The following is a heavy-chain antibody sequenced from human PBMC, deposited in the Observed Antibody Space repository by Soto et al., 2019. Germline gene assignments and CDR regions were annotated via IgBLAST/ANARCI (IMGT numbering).Heavy chain of an antibody. CDR3: ARPGNYGSGSYLYYLDY. Sequence: SETLSLTCTVSGGSISSRSYYWGWIRQPPGKGLEWIGSIYYSGSTYYNPSLKSRVTISVDTSKNQFSLKLSSVTAADTAVYYCARPGNYGSGSYLYYLDYWGQGTLVTVSS. J-gene: IGHJ4*02. CDR2: IYYSGST. CDR1: GGSISSRSYY. V-gene: IGHV4-39*01. D-gene: IGHD3-10*01.